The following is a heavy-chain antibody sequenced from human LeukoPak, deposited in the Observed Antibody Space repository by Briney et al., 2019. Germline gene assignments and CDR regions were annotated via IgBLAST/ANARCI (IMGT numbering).Heavy chain of an antibody. CDR1: GGSISGYY. V-gene: IGHV4-59*01. Sequence: SETLSLTCTVSGGSISGYYWTWIRQPPGKGLEWIGYIYYSGSTSYNPSLKSRVTISVDTSYNQFSLRLSSVTAADTAVYYCARGRSPPGYSNGWCHWFDPWGQGTPVTVSS. J-gene: IGHJ5*02. CDR3: ARGRSPPGYSNGWCHWFDP. CDR2: IYYSGST. D-gene: IGHD6-19*01.